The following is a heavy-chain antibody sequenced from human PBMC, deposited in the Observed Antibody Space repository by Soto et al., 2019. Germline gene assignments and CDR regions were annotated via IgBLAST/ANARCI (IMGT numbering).Heavy chain of an antibody. CDR2: ISAYSGNT. CDR1: GFTFTNYY. CDR3: ARGDTYYVNWYFDY. J-gene: IGHJ4*02. V-gene: IGHV1-18*01. Sequence: QVQLVQSGAEVKKPGASVKVSCKTSGFTFTNYYINWVRQAPGQGLEVMGWISAYSGNTNYAQNLQGRVTMTTDTSASTAYLELRSLRSDDTAVYFCARGDTYYVNWYFDYWGQGNLVTVSS. D-gene: IGHD1-1*01.